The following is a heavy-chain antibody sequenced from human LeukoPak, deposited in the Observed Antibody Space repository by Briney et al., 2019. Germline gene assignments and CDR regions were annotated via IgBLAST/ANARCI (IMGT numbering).Heavy chain of an antibody. CDR1: GGSISSYY. Sequence: SETLPLTCTVSGGSISSYYWSWIRQPPGKGLEWIGEINHSGSTNYNPSLKSRVTISVDTSKNQFSLKLSSVTAADTAVYYCAGDSSGYHVAFDIWGQGTMVTVSS. V-gene: IGHV4-34*01. J-gene: IGHJ3*02. CDR3: AGDSSGYHVAFDI. CDR2: INHSGST. D-gene: IGHD3-22*01.